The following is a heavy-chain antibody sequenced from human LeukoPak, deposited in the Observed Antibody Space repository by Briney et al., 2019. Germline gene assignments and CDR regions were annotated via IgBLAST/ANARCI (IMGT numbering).Heavy chain of an antibody. CDR3: ARDRYSNSFYYYYAMDV. V-gene: IGHV4-34*01. J-gene: IGHJ6*02. CDR1: GGSFSGHY. D-gene: IGHD4-11*01. Sequence: SETLSLTCAVFGGSFSGHYWSWTRQPPGKGLEWIGEINHRGSTTYNLSLKSRVTISVDTSKSQFSLKLSSMTAADTAVYYCARDRYSNSFYYYYAMDVWGQGTTVTVSS. CDR2: INHRGST.